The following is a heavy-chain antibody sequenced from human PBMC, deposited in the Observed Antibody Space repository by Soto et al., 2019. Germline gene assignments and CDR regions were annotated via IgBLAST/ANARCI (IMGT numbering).Heavy chain of an antibody. CDR1: GGTFSSYA. D-gene: IGHD3-22*01. CDR2: IIPIFGTA. V-gene: IGHV1-69*13. Sequence: SVKVSCKASGGTFSSYAISWVRQAPGQGLEWMGGIIPIFGTANYAQKFQGRVTITADESTSTAYMELSSLRSEDTAVYYCARERRTYYYDSKNAFDIWGQGTMVTVSS. CDR3: ARERRTYYYDSKNAFDI. J-gene: IGHJ3*02.